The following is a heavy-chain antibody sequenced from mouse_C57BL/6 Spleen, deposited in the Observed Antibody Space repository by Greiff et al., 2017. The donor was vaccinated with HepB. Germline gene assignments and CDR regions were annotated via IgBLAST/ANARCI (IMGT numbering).Heavy chain of an antibody. D-gene: IGHD1-1*01. CDR1: GYTFTDYE. Sequence: QVQLQQSGAELVRPGASVTLSCKASGYTFTDYEMHWVKQTPVHGLEWIGAIDPETGGTAYNQKFKGKAILTADKSSSTAYMELRSLTSEDSAVYYCTRGYYGTGYFDVWGTGTTVTVSS. CDR3: TRGYYGTGYFDV. J-gene: IGHJ1*03. CDR2: IDPETGGT. V-gene: IGHV1-15*01.